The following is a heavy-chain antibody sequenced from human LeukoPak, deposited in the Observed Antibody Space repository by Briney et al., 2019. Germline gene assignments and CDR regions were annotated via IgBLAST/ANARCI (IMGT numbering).Heavy chain of an antibody. V-gene: IGHV1-46*03. J-gene: IGHJ4*02. Sequence: ASVKVSCKASGYTFTGYYMHWVRQAPGQGLEWMGIINPSGGSTSYAQKFQGRVTMTRDTSTSTVYMELSSLRSEDTAVYYCARVGPFTIFGVVTPYYFDYWGQGTLVTVSS. CDR1: GYTFTGYY. D-gene: IGHD3-3*01. CDR2: INPSGGST. CDR3: ARVGPFTIFGVVTPYYFDY.